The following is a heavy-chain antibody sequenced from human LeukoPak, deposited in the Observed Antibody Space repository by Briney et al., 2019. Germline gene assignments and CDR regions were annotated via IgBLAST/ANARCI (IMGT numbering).Heavy chain of an antibody. V-gene: IGHV4-34*01. Sequence: SETLSLTCAVYGGSFSGYYWSWIRQPPGKGLEWIGEINHSGSTNYNPSLKSRVTISVDTSKNQFSLKLSSVTAADTAVYYCARDRKTSGYAFYQDAFDIWGQGTMVTVSS. CDR3: ARDRKTSGYAFYQDAFDI. J-gene: IGHJ3*02. CDR2: INHSGST. CDR1: GGSFSGYY. D-gene: IGHD3-22*01.